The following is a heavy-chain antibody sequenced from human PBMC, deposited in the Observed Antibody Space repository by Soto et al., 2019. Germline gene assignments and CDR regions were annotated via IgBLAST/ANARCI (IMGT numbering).Heavy chain of an antibody. J-gene: IGHJ6*02. V-gene: IGHV1-46*01. CDR3: ARVKVLRFLEWLPEHYYYYGMDV. CDR1: GYTFTSYY. D-gene: IGHD3-3*01. Sequence: GASVKVSCKASGYTFTSYYMHWVRQAPGQGLEWMGIINPSGGSTSYAQKFQGRVTMTRDTSTSTVYMELSSLRSEDTAVYYCARVKVLRFLEWLPEHYYYYGMDVWGQGTTSPSP. CDR2: INPSGGST.